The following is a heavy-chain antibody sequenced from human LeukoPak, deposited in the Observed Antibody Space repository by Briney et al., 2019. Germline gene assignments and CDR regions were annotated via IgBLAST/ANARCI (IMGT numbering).Heavy chain of an antibody. CDR3: AKGTLAGPLDY. V-gene: IGHV3-9*03. CDR1: GFTFDDYA. CDR2: ISWNSGSI. J-gene: IGHJ4*02. Sequence: PGRSLRLSCAASGFTFDDYAMHWVQQAPGKGLEWVSGISWNSGSIGYADSVKGRFTISRDNAKNSLYLQMNSLRAEDMALYYCAKGTLAGPLDYWGQGTLVTVSS.